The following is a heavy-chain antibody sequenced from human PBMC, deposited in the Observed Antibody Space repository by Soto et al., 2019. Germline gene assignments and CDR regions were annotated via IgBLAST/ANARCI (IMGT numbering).Heavy chain of an antibody. D-gene: IGHD2-15*01. J-gene: IGHJ6*02. V-gene: IGHV3-53*04. Sequence: PGGSLRLSCAASGFTVSSNYMSWVRQAPGKGLEWVSVIYSGGSTYYADSVKGRFTISRHNSKNTLYLQMNSLRAEDTAVYYCARGSYCSGGSCNYGMYVWGQGTTVTVSS. CDR1: GFTVSSNY. CDR2: IYSGGST. CDR3: ARGSYCSGGSCNYGMYV.